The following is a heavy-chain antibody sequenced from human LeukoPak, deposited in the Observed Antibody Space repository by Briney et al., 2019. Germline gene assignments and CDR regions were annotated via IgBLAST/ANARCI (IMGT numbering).Heavy chain of an antibody. Sequence: GESLKISCKGSGYSFTSYWIGWVRQMPGKGLEWMGIIYPGDSDTRYSPSFQGQVTISADKPISTAYLQWSSLKASDTAMYYCARHAVRDGYNRHNDYWGQGTLVTVSS. J-gene: IGHJ4*02. CDR2: IYPGDSDT. V-gene: IGHV5-51*01. CDR3: ARHAVRDGYNRHNDY. CDR1: GYSFTSYW. D-gene: IGHD5-24*01.